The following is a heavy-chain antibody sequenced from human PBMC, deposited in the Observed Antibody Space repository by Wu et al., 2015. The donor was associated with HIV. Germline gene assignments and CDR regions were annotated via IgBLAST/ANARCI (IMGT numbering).Heavy chain of an antibody. CDR3: ATGEEESAALEY. CDR1: GYTLTELS. Sequence: QVQLVQSGAEVKKPGSSVKVSCMVSGYTLTELSMHWVRQAPGKGLEWMGGFDPEDGETIYAQKFQGRVTMTEDTSTDTAYMELSSLRSEDTAIYYCATGEEESAALEYWGQGTLVTVSS. V-gene: IGHV1-24*01. J-gene: IGHJ4*02. CDR2: FDPEDGET. D-gene: IGHD2-2*01.